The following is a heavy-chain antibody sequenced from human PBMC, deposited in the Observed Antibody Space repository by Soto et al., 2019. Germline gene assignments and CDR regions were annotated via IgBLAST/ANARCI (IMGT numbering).Heavy chain of an antibody. CDR3: AREKIARFFDY. D-gene: IGHD2-21*01. V-gene: IGHV4-59*01. Sequence: PSETLSLTCTVSGGSISSYYWSWIRQPPGKGLEWIGYIYYSGSTNYNPSLKSRVTISVDTSKNQFSLKLTSVTAADTVVNYRAREKIARFFDYWGEGTLVTVGS. CDR1: GGSISSYY. J-gene: IGHJ4*02. CDR2: IYYSGST.